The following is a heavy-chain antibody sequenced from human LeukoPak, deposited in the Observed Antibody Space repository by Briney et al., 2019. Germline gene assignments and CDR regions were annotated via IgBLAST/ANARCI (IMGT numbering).Heavy chain of an antibody. J-gene: IGHJ4*02. D-gene: IGHD2-15*01. CDR3: AKDQDLYCSGGSCYSTLDY. CDR1: GFTFSSYG. Sequence: PGGSLRLSCAASGFTFSSYGMHWVRQAPGKGLDWLAFIRYDGRSKYYADSVQGRFIISRDTSKNTLYLQMNSLKVEDTAVYYCAKDQDLYCSGGSCYSTLDYWGQGTLVTVSS. V-gene: IGHV3-30*02. CDR2: IRYDGRSK.